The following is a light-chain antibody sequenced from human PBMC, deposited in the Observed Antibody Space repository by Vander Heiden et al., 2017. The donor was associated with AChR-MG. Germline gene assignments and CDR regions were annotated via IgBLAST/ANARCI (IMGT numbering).Light chain of an antibody. J-gene: IGKJ1*01. CDR2: AAS. V-gene: IGKV3-20*01. CDR1: RSVSRGY. CDR3: QQYVTSRT. Sequence: EIVLTQSPGTLFLSPGVRATLSCRASRSVSRGYLGWYQKQPGQPPRLLNYAASSRATGLPEWFSGSWSGTDFTLTISRLAPEDFAIYYCQQYVTSRTFGQGTKVEIK.